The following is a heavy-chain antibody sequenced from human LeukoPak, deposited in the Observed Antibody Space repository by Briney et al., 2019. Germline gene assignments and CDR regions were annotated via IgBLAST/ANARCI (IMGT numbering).Heavy chain of an antibody. Sequence: ASVKVSCKASGYTFTTYYMHWVRQAPGQGLEWMGIIHPSGGSTTYSQKFQGRVAMTRDTSTSTVYMELSSLRSEDTAVYYCARGAMVREVIGYWGQGTLVTVSS. CDR1: GYTFTTYY. V-gene: IGHV1-46*01. CDR3: ARGAMVREVIGY. CDR2: IHPSGGST. J-gene: IGHJ4*02. D-gene: IGHD3-10*01.